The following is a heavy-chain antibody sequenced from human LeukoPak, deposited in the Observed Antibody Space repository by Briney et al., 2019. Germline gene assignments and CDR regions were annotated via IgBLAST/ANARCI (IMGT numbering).Heavy chain of an antibody. V-gene: IGHV1-18*01. J-gene: IGHJ4*02. CDR2: ISAYNGNT. CDR3: ARLREGMIVVIFDY. CDR1: GYTFTSYC. Sequence: SETVSCKASGYTFTSYCISWLRQAPGQGLEWMGWISAYNGNTNYAHNLQARLTMTTDTSTSTAYMELRSLRSDDTAVYYCARLREGMIVVIFDYWGQGTLVTVSS. D-gene: IGHD3-22*01.